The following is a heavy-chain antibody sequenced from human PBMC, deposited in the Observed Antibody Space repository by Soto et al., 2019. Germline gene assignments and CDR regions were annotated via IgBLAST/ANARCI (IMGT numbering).Heavy chain of an antibody. V-gene: IGHV4-31*03. CDR3: ARAGDNSVYSDY. Sequence: SETLSLTCTVSGGSISSGGYYWSWIRQHPEKGLEWIGYIYYSGSTYYNPSLKSRVTISVDTSKNQFSLKVSSVTAADTADYYSARAGDNSVYSDYWGLGTPVTVSS. CDR1: GGSISSGGYY. D-gene: IGHD3-22*01. J-gene: IGHJ4*02. CDR2: IYYSGST.